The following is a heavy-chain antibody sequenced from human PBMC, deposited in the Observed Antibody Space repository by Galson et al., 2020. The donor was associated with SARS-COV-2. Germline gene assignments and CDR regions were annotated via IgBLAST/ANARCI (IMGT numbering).Heavy chain of an antibody. V-gene: IGHV3-20*04. Sequence: GESLKISCAASGFTFDDYGMSWVRQAPGKGLEWVSGINWNGGSTGYADSVKGRFTISRDNAKNSLYLQMNSLRAEDTALYYCARVKDSIAAAGNYYYYYMDVWGKGTTVTVSS. D-gene: IGHD6-13*01. J-gene: IGHJ6*03. CDR3: ARVKDSIAAAGNYYYYYMDV. CDR1: GFTFDDYG. CDR2: INWNGGST.